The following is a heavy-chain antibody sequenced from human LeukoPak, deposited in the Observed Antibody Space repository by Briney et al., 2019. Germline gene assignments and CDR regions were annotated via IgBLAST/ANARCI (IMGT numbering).Heavy chain of an antibody. CDR1: GFIFNINA. J-gene: IGHJ4*02. V-gene: IGHV3-23*01. D-gene: IGHD3-10*01. CDR3: ARFRDSGSHTLYSFDY. Sequence: GGSLRLSCAASGFIFNINAMSWVRQSPGKGLEWVSGISGGGGDTYYADSVKGRFTISRDNSKNTVYLQMSSLRAEDTAVYYCARFRDSGSHTLYSFDYWGQGSLVTVSS. CDR2: ISGGGGDT.